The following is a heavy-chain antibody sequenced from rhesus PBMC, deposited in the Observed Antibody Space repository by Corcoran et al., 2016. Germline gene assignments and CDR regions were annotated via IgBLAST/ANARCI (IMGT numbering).Heavy chain of an antibody. CDR2: IYSNSEST. D-gene: IGHD2-33*01. Sequence: QVQLQESGPGLVKPSETLSLTCAVSGGSISSSNWWSWIRQPPGKGLEWIGGIYSNSESTNYNPSLKSRVTISKDTSKNQFSLKLSSVTAADTAVYYCARRKHPMGWYFDIWGPGTPITISS. J-gene: IGHJ2*01. CDR1: GGSISSSNW. V-gene: IGHV4S12*01. CDR3: ARRKHPMGWYFDI.